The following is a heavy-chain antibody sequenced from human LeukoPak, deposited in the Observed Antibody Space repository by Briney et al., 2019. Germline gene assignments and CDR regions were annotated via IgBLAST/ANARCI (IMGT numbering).Heavy chain of an antibody. J-gene: IGHJ4*02. CDR1: GFTFSSYS. V-gene: IGHV3-21*01. CDR2: ISSSSSYI. CDR3: ARDRSGYYGKDY. D-gene: IGHD3-22*01. Sequence: GGSLRLSCAASGFTFSSYSMNWVRQAPGKGLEWVSSISSSSSYIYYADSVKGRFTISRDNAKNSLYLQMNSLRAEDTAVYYCARDRSGYYGKDYWGQGTLVTVSS.